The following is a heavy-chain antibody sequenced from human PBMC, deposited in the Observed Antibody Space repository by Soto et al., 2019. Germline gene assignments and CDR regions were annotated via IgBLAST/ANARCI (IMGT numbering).Heavy chain of an antibody. CDR3: ARTLDYGHMDV. J-gene: IGHJ6*03. D-gene: IGHD3-16*01. Sequence: QVQMQESGPGLVKPSETLSLTCTVSGDSVRNQYWSWIRRPPGSGLEWIGYIYRSGSTKYNPSLKSRLTISVDTSKNQFSLKLSSVTAADTAVYYCARTLDYGHMDVWGKGTTVTVSS. CDR2: IYRSGST. CDR1: GDSVRNQY. V-gene: IGHV4-4*09.